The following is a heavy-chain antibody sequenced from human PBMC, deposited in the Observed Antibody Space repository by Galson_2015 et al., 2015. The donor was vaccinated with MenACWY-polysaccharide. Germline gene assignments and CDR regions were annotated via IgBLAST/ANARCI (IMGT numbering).Heavy chain of an antibody. CDR2: LSGSGGST. V-gene: IGHV3-23*01. CDR1: GFTFNNYA. D-gene: IGHD6-13*01. Sequence: SLRLSCAASGFTFNNYAMSWVRQAPGKGLEWLLGLSGSGGSTIYTDSVKGRFTISRDNSKNILFLQLNDLRVEDSAIYFCAKFRGQQLAEYHFDSWGQGTLVSVSS. J-gene: IGHJ4*02. CDR3: AKFRGQQLAEYHFDS.